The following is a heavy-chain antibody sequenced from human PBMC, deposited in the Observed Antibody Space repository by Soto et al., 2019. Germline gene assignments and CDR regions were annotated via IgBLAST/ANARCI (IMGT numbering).Heavy chain of an antibody. Sequence: QITLKESGPTLVKPTETLTLTCTFSGFSLSTSGVGVGWIRQPPGKALEWLALIYWADDKPYSPSLKSRLTITKDTTKNQVVLTMTTMDPVDTATYYCAHRPSYCSGGSCYSGFDYLGQGTLGTVSS. D-gene: IGHD2-15*01. J-gene: IGHJ4*02. CDR3: AHRPSYCSGGSCYSGFDY. V-gene: IGHV2-5*02. CDR1: GFSLSTSGVG. CDR2: IYWADDK.